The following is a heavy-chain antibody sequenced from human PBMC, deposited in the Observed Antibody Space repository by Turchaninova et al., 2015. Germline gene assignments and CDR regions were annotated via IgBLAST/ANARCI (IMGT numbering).Heavy chain of an antibody. CDR3: ARGEAAAGMTPHFDY. D-gene: IGHD6-13*01. CDR2: INHSAST. J-gene: IGHJ4*02. Sequence: QVQLQQWGAGRLKPSTTLSPTRAAYGGSFRGDDWSWTRQPPGKGLELIGEINHSASTNYHPSLKSRVTISVDTSKTQFSLKLSSVTAADTAVYYCARGEAAAGMTPHFDYWGQGTLVTVSS. V-gene: IGHV4-34*01. CDR1: GGSFRGDD.